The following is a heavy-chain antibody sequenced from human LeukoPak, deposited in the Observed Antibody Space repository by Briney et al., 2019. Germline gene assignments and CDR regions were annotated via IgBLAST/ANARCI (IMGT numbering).Heavy chain of an antibody. CDR2: ISYDGSNK. CDR1: GFTFSSYG. J-gene: IGHJ4*02. D-gene: IGHD4-23*01. Sequence: GGSLRLSCAASGFTFSSYGMHWVRQAPGKGLEWVAVISYDGSNKYYADSVKGRFTISRDNSKNTLYLQMNSLRAEDTAVYYCAKENTVVTLKIFDYWGQGTLVTVSS. V-gene: IGHV3-30*18. CDR3: AKENTVVTLKIFDY.